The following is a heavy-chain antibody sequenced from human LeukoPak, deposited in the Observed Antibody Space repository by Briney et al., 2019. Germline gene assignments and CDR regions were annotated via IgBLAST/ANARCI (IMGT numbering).Heavy chain of an antibody. CDR3: ARSITMIVVDLYYFDY. CDR2: ISYDGSNK. Sequence: PGGSLRLSCAASGFTFSSYGMHWVRQAPGKGLEWVAVISYDGSNKYYADSVKGRFTISRDNSKNTLYLQMNSLRAEDTAVYYCARSITMIVVDLYYFDYWGQGTLVTVSS. CDR1: GFTFSSYG. J-gene: IGHJ4*02. D-gene: IGHD3-22*01. V-gene: IGHV3-30*19.